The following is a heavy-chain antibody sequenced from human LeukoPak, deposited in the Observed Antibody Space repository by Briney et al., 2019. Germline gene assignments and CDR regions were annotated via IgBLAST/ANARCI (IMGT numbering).Heavy chain of an antibody. V-gene: IGHV4-39*01. Sequence: SETLSLTCTVSGGSISSSTYYWGRIRQPPGKGLEWIGSINYSGSTFYNPSLKSRVTISVDTSKNQFSLILSSVTAADTAVYFCARARLSIVRGITKLDYWGQGTVLTVSS. D-gene: IGHD3-10*01. CDR2: INYSGST. J-gene: IGHJ4*02. CDR3: ARARLSIVRGITKLDY. CDR1: GGSISSSTYY.